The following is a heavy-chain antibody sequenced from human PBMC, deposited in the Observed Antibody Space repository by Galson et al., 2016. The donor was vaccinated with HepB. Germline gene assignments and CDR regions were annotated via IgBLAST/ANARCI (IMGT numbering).Heavy chain of an antibody. V-gene: IGHV1-8*01. J-gene: IGHJ5*01. CDR2: MNPNSGDT. Sequence: SVKVSCKASGYTFTTYDINWVRQATGQGLEWLGWMNPNSGDTGYALKFQGRVTMTRDTSISTAYMELSRLISEDTAMDDCVRNLPHPGHFVSWGQGTLVTVSS. CDR1: GYTFTTYD. CDR3: VRNLPHPGHFVS.